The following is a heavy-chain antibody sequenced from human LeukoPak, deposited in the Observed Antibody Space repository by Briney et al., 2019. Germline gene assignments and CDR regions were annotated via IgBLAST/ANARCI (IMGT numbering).Heavy chain of an antibody. J-gene: IGHJ4*02. D-gene: IGHD4-17*01. Sequence: GGSLRLSCTASGFTFSDHYMSWIRQPPGKGLEWVSAISGSGGSTYYADSVKGRFTISRDNSKNTLYLQMNSLRAEDTAVYYCAKDLTTVTTQYIDYWGQGTLVTVSS. CDR3: AKDLTTVTTQYIDY. CDR1: GFTFSDHY. CDR2: ISGSGGST. V-gene: IGHV3-23*01.